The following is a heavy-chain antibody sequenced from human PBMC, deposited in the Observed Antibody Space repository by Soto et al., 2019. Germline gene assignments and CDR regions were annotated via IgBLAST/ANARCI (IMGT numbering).Heavy chain of an antibody. Sequence: QLQLQESGPGLVKPSETLSLTCTVSGGSISSSSYYWGWIRQPPGKGLEWIGSLYYSGSTYYNPSLKSRVTICVDTSKNRFSLKLSSVTAAHTAVYYCARHIYGSESPFDYWGQGTLVTVSS. D-gene: IGHD3-10*01. CDR2: LYYSGST. V-gene: IGHV4-39*02. CDR1: GGSISSSSYY. CDR3: ARHIYGSESPFDY. J-gene: IGHJ4*02.